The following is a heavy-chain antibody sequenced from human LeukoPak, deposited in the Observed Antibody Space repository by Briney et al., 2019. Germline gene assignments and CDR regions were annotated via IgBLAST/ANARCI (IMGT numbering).Heavy chain of an antibody. V-gene: IGHV4-61*02. J-gene: IGHJ3*02. CDR3: ARYPGYCSGGSCLQWAFDI. D-gene: IGHD2-15*01. CDR2: MYTSGST. Sequence: SETLSLTCTVSGGSINSGNYYWSWIRQPAGKGLEWIGRMYTSGSTNYNPSLKSRVSISVDTSKNQFSLKLTSVTAADTAVYYCARYPGYCSGGSCLQWAFDIWGQGTMVTVSS. CDR1: GGSINSGNYY.